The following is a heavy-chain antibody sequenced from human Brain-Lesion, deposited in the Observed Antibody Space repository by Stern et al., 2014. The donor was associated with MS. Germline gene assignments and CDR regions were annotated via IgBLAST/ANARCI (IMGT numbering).Heavy chain of an antibody. CDR1: GGSISSGGYY. V-gene: IGHV4-31*03. J-gene: IGHJ5*02. CDR3: ARVGVYVQTGWFDP. D-gene: IGHD2-8*01. Sequence: QVQLQESGPGLVKPSQTLSLTCTVSGGSISSGGYYWSWIRQHPGKGLEWIGYIHYSGSTYYNSALKSRVTISRDTSKNQFSPNLNSVTAADTAVYYCARVGVYVQTGWFDPWGQGALVTVSS. CDR2: IHYSGST.